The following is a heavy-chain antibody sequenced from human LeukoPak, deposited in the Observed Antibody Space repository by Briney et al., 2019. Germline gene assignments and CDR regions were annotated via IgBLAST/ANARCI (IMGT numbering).Heavy chain of an antibody. J-gene: IGHJ4*02. D-gene: IGHD6-19*01. Sequence: SGPGLVKPSQTLSLTCSISGDTVSSNSAAWSWIRQSPSRGLEWLGMTYYRSKWYHDYAVSVRSRVSVNPDTSKNQFSLQLNSVTPEDTAVYYCARFLGIGSQRYYFDSWGQGSLVTVSS. CDR3: ARFLGIGSQRYYFDS. CDR1: GDTVSSNSAA. V-gene: IGHV6-1*01. CDR2: TYYRSKWYH.